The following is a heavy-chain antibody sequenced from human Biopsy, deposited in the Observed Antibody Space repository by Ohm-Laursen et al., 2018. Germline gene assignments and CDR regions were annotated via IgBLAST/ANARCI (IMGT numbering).Heavy chain of an antibody. CDR1: GESFNGYY. D-gene: IGHD2-21*01. Sequence: GTLSLTCAVYGESFNGYYWSWIRQAPEKGLEWVSGISGSGASTYYADSVKGRFTISRDNSKNTLFLQMDSLRADDTAVYYCVKAYSAIYWFDPWGQGTLVTVSS. CDR3: VKAYSAIYWFDP. J-gene: IGHJ5*02. CDR2: ISGSGAST. V-gene: IGHV3-23*01.